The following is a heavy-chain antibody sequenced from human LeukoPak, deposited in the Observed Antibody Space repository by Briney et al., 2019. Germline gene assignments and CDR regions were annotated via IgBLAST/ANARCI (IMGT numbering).Heavy chain of an antibody. D-gene: IGHD1-1*01. V-gene: IGHV4-34*01. J-gene: IGHJ6*03. CDR2: INHSGIT. Sequence: SETLSLTCAVYGGSFSGYYWSWIRQPPGKGLEWIGEINHSGITNYNPSLKSRVTISVDTSKNQFSLKLSSVTAADTAVYYCARAGWKQLERLFYYYYMDVWGKGTTVTISS. CDR1: GGSFSGYY. CDR3: ARAGWKQLERLFYYYYMDV.